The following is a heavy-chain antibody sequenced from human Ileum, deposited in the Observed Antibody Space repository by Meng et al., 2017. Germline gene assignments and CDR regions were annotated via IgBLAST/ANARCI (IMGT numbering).Heavy chain of an antibody. D-gene: IGHD3-10*01. CDR2: TYYNGSP. CDR3: ARERRHYYGSGSFDY. Sequence: QVQLQESGPGLGKPSQTLSLTCSFSGGSFSSDNYYWTWIRQTPGKGLEWIGLTYYNGSPFYNPSLRSRVTISVDTSKDQFSLKLTSVTAADTAVYYCARERRHYYGSGSFDYWGQGILVTVSS. CDR1: GGSFSSDNYY. J-gene: IGHJ4*02. V-gene: IGHV4-30-4*01.